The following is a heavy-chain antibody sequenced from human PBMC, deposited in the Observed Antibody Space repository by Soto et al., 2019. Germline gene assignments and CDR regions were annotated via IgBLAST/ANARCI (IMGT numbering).Heavy chain of an antibody. J-gene: IGHJ6*02. D-gene: IGHD4-17*01. CDR2: IDPSDSYT. Sequence: PGESLKISCKGSGYSFTSYWISWVRQMPGKGLEWMGRIDPSDSYTNYSPSFQGHATISADKSISTAYLQWSSLKASDTAMYYCARHGDYVAFYYYGMDVWGQGTTVTVSS. V-gene: IGHV5-10-1*01. CDR3: ARHGDYVAFYYYGMDV. CDR1: GYSFTSYW.